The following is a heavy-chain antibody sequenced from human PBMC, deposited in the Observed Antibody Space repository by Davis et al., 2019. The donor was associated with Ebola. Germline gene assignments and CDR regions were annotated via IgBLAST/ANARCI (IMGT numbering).Heavy chain of an antibody. CDR2: ISVRSIT. J-gene: IGHJ5*02. D-gene: IGHD4-17*01. CDR1: GFIFSSYA. V-gene: IGHV3-23*01. Sequence: PGGSLRLSCAASGFIFSSYAMSWVRQAPGKGLEWVSSISVRSITYHADSVKGRLTISRDNSKNTLYLQMNSLRAEDTAVYHCAKVHPPTTVTTGWFDPWGQGTLVTVSS. CDR3: AKVHPPTTVTTGWFDP.